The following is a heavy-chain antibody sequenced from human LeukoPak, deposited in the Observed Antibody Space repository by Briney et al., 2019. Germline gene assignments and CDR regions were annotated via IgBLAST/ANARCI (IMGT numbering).Heavy chain of an antibody. D-gene: IGHD4-17*01. CDR2: ISYDGSNK. CDR1: GFTFSSYA. V-gene: IGHV3-30-3*01. Sequence: GGSLRLSCAASGFTFSSYAMHWVRQAPGKGLEWVAVISYDGSNKYYADSVKGRFTISRDNSKNTLYLQMNSLRAEDTAGYYCARDSAVTDAFDIWGQGTMVTVSS. J-gene: IGHJ3*02. CDR3: ARDSAVTDAFDI.